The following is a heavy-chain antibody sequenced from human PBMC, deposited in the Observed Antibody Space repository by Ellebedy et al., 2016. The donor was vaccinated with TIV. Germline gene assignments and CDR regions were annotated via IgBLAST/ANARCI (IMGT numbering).Heavy chain of an antibody. CDR2: IWYDGRNE. CDR3: ARVLLLHGSSPPGY. Sequence: PGGSLRLSCVASGFTFSSYGMQWVRQAPGKGLELVAAIWYDGRNENYAESVKGRFTISRDNSKNRLYLQMSDLRADDTAVYYCARVLLLHGSSPPGYWGQGTLVIVSS. D-gene: IGHD3-10*01. CDR1: GFTFSSYG. J-gene: IGHJ4*02. V-gene: IGHV3-33*01.